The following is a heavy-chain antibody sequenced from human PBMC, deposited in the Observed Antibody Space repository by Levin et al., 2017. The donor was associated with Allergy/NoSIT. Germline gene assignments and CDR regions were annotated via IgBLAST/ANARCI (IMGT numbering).Heavy chain of an antibody. CDR2: ISAHNGNT. Sequence: ASVKVSCKASGYTFTSFGINWVRQAPGQGLEWMGWISAHNGNTNFAQKLQGRVTMTTDTSTSTAYMELRSLRSDDTAVYYCAAFITLVRGVPKSYFDYWGQGTLVTVSS. J-gene: IGHJ4*02. D-gene: IGHD3-10*01. V-gene: IGHV1-18*01. CDR3: AAFITLVRGVPKSYFDY. CDR1: GYTFTSFG.